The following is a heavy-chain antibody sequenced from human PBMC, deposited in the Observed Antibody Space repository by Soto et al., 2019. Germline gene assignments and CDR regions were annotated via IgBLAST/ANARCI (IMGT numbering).Heavy chain of an antibody. Sequence: ASVKVSCKASGYTFTSYGTSWVRQAPGQGLEWMGWISAYNGNTNYAQKLRGRVTMTTDTSTSTAYMELRSLRSDDTAVYYCARDLLEWLLYRDYYYYMDVWGKGTTVTVSS. J-gene: IGHJ6*03. D-gene: IGHD3-3*01. CDR3: ARDLLEWLLYRDYYYYMDV. CDR1: GYTFTSYG. V-gene: IGHV1-18*01. CDR2: ISAYNGNT.